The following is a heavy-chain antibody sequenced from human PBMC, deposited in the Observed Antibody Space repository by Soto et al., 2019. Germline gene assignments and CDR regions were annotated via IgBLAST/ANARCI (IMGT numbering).Heavy chain of an antibody. CDR1: GYTFTSYG. J-gene: IGHJ5*02. CDR2: ISAYNGKT. CDR3: ASTYTLWFGNWFDP. D-gene: IGHD3-10*01. V-gene: IGHV1-18*01. Sequence: ASVKVSCKASGYTFTSYGISWVRQAPGQGLEWMGWISAYNGKTNYAQKLQGRVTMTTDTSTNTAYMELSSLRSEDTAVYYCASTYTLWFGNWFDPWGQGTLVTVSS.